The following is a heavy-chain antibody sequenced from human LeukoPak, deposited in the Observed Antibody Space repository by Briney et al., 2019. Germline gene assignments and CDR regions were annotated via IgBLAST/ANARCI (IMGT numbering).Heavy chain of an antibody. V-gene: IGHV1-18*01. CDR3: ARGCSGGSCYSSYYGMDV. CDR1: GYTFTGYG. J-gene: IGHJ6*02. Sequence: ASVKVSCKASGYTFTGYGISWVRQAPGQGLEWMGWISAYNGNTNYAQKLQGRVTMTTDTSTSTAYMELRSLRSDDTAVYYCARGCSGGSCYSSYYGMDVWGQGTTVTVSS. CDR2: ISAYNGNT. D-gene: IGHD2-15*01.